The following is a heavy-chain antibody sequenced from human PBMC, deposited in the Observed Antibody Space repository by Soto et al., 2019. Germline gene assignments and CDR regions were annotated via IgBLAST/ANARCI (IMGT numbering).Heavy chain of an antibody. CDR2: IIPISGAA. D-gene: IGHD1-7*01. Sequence: SVTVSCKASVGTLSNYVCNWVRQAPGQGLEWMGRIIPISGAANYAQKFQGRVTITADKSTSTSYMELSSLRSEDTAVYYCARDMTRTVVPYFDFWGQGTLVTVSS. CDR3: ARDMTRTVVPYFDF. V-gene: IGHV1-69*06. J-gene: IGHJ4*02. CDR1: VGTLSNYV.